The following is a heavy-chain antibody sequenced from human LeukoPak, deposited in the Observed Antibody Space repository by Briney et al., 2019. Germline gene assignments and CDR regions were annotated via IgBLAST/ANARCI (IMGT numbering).Heavy chain of an antibody. CDR2: MSGSGGTT. CDR1: GFTFSSYA. J-gene: IGHJ4*02. Sequence: PGGSLRLSCAASGFTFSSYAMSWVRQAPGKGLEWVSGMSGSGGTTYYADSVKGRFTISRDNSKNTLYLQMNSLRAEDTAVYYCAKGDSSGWYFGDCWGQGTLVTVSS. D-gene: IGHD6-19*01. CDR3: AKGDSSGWYFGDC. V-gene: IGHV3-23*01.